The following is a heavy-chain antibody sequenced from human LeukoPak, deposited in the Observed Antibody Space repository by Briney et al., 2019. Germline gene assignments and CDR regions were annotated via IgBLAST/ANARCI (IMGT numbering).Heavy chain of an antibody. CDR1: GFTFSTYS. V-gene: IGHV3-21*01. D-gene: IGHD4-4*01. Sequence: SGGSLRLSCAASGFTFSTYSMNWVCQAPGKGLEWVSSITGSSSYIYFADSVKGRFTISRDSAKNSLYLQMNSLRAEDTAVYYCAREHDYSNRHLDYWGQGTLVTVSS. CDR3: AREHDYSNRHLDY. CDR2: ITGSSSYI. J-gene: IGHJ4*02.